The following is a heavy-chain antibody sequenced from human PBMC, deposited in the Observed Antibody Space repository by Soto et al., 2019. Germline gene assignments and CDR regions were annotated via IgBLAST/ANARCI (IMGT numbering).Heavy chain of an antibody. CDR1: GLTFSGSW. Sequence: EVQLVESGGGLVQPGGSLRLSCAASGLTFSGSWMHWVRQAPGKGLVWVSRINDDGSATSYADFVKSRFTISRDNAKDTLFLQMNGLRAEDTAVYYCARGIFGSGTANDYWGQGTLVTVSS. J-gene: IGHJ4*02. V-gene: IGHV3-74*01. CDR2: INDDGSAT. CDR3: ARGIFGSGTANDY. D-gene: IGHD3-10*01.